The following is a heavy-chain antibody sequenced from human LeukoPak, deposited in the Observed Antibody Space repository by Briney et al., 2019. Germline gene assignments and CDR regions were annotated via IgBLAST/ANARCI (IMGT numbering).Heavy chain of an antibody. CDR1: GFILSGST. V-gene: IGHV3-73*01. J-gene: IGHJ6*03. CDR2: IRSKANNYAT. D-gene: IGHD1-26*01. CDR3: TRTVPSGNYYYMDV. Sequence: GGSLKLSCAASGFILSGSTVHWVRQASGKGLEWVGRIRSKANNYATAHAASVKGRFTISRDDSENTAYLQMYSLKNEDTAVYYCTRTVPSGNYYYMDVWGKGTTVTVSS.